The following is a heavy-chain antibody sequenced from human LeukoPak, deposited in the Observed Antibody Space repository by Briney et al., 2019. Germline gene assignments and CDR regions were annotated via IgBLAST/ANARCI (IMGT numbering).Heavy chain of an antibody. V-gene: IGHV3-48*04. CDR1: GFTFSSYS. Sequence: PGGSLRLSCAASGFTFSSYSMNWVRQAPGKGLEWVSYISSSSSTIYYADSVKGRFTLPRDNAKNSLYLQMNSLRAEDTAVYYCARVGRLQHGDYVAFDYWGQGTLVTVSS. J-gene: IGHJ4*02. CDR2: ISSSSSTI. D-gene: IGHD4-17*01. CDR3: ARVGRLQHGDYVAFDY.